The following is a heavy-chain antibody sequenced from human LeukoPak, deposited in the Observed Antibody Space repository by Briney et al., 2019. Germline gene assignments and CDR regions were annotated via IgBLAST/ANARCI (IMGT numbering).Heavy chain of an antibody. D-gene: IGHD6-19*01. CDR2: TYYRSKWYT. CDR1: VDSVSSNNAA. Sequence: SQTLSLTCALSVDSVSSNNAAWKWIRQSPSRGLEWQGRTYYRSKWYTDYAGSVKSRITINPDTSKNQFSLQLNSVTPEDTAVYYCARDGVAVAGPGYFDYWGQGTLVTVSS. V-gene: IGHV6-1*01. J-gene: IGHJ4*02. CDR3: ARDGVAVAGPGYFDY.